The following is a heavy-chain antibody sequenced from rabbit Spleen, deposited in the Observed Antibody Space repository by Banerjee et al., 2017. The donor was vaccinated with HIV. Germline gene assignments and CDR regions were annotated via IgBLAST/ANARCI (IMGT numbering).Heavy chain of an antibody. D-gene: IGHD7-1*01. CDR3: ERDSTNIYPPL. J-gene: IGHJ4*01. CDR2: FWTTGGIT. Sequence: QEQLVESGGGLVKPGASLTLTCTASGLDFSSSYDMCWVRQAPGKGLEWIACFWTTGGITHYASWAKGRFTISKTSSTTVTLQMTSLTAADTATYFCERDSTNIYPPLWGPGTLVTVS. CDR1: GLDFSSSYD. V-gene: IGHV1S45*01.